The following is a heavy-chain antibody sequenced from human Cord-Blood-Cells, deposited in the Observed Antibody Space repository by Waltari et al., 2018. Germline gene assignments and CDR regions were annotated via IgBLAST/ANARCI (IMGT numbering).Heavy chain of an antibody. CDR1: GGSFSGYY. CDR2: INHSGST. CDR3: ASLRGYSGYDYGFDY. J-gene: IGHJ4*02. V-gene: IGHV4-34*01. D-gene: IGHD5-12*01. Sequence: QVQLLQLGAGLLKPSEPLSLSCAVYGGSFSGYYWSWIRQPPGQGLEWMGEINHSGSTNYNPSLKSRVTISVDTSKNQFSLKLSSVTAADTAVYYCASLRGYSGYDYGFDYWGQGTLVTVSS.